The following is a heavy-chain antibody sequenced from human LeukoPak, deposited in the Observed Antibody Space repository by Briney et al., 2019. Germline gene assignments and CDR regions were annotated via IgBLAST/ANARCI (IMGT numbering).Heavy chain of an antibody. CDR3: ARLALGLVGATVTSQGFDY. CDR2: IYYSGST. Sequence: SETLSLTCTVSGGSISSSSYYWGWIRQPPGRGLKWIGSIYYSGSTYYSPSLKSRVTISVDTSKNQFSLKLSSVTAADTAVYYCARLALGLVGATVTSQGFDYWGQGTLVTVSS. J-gene: IGHJ4*02. V-gene: IGHV4-39*01. D-gene: IGHD4-17*01. CDR1: GGSISSSSYY.